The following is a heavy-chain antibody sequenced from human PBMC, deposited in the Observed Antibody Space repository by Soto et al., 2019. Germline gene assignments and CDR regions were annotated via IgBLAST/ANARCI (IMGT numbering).Heavy chain of an antibody. J-gene: IGHJ6*02. CDR1: GFDFGSFG. CDR3: SGEPQHTAIGWTV. V-gene: IGHV1-58*02. CDR2: IVVASGRT. Sequence: SVKVSCKASGFDFGSFGIQFLRQTRGRGLEWIGWIVVASGRTNYARQFQGRVAFSRDMSSTTASMDLYDLKSDDTAVYFCSGEPQHTAIGWTVWGQGTTVTVSS. D-gene: IGHD2-2*01.